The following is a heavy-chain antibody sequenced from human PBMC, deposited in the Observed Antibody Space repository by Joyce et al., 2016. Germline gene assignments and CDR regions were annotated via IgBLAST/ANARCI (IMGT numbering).Heavy chain of an antibody. CDR2: ISPSSSTI. J-gene: IGHJ4*02. CDR3: ARDITGSTNPFDY. V-gene: IGHV3-48*04. Sequence: EVQLVESGGGLVQPGGSLRFSCAASGFTFSTYSMNWVRQAPGKGLEWVSYISPSSSTIYHADSVKGRFTISRDNAKNSLYLQMNSLRAEDTAVYYCARDITGSTNPFDYWGQGTLVTVSS. D-gene: IGHD1-7*01. CDR1: GFTFSTYS.